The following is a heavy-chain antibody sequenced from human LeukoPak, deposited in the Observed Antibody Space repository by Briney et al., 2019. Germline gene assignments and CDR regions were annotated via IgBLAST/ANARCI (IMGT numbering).Heavy chain of an antibody. V-gene: IGHV3-30*18. D-gene: IGHD3-22*01. CDR2: ISYDGSYK. CDR1: GFTFSSFG. J-gene: IGHJ4*02. CDR3: AKRLGYYDSSEGYFDY. Sequence: GGSLRLSCAASGFTFSSFGMHWVRQAPGKGLEWVAVISYDGSYKNYADSVKGRFTISRDISKNTLYLQTNSLRAEDTAVYYCAKRLGYYDSSEGYFDYWGQGTLVTVSS.